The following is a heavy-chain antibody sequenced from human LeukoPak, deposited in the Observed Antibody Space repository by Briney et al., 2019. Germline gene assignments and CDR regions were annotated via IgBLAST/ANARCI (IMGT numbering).Heavy chain of an antibody. Sequence: GGSLRLSCAASGFTFSSYGVHWVRQAPGKGLEWVAVISYDGSNKYYADSVKGRFTISRDNSKNTLYLQMNSLRAEDTAVYYCAKDAHKWLREYYFDYWGQGTLVTVSS. D-gene: IGHD5-12*01. J-gene: IGHJ4*02. V-gene: IGHV3-30*18. CDR2: ISYDGSNK. CDR3: AKDAHKWLREYYFDY. CDR1: GFTFSSYG.